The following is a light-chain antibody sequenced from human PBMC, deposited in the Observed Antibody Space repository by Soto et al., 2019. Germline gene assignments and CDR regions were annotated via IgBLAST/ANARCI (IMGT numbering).Light chain of an antibody. J-gene: IGLJ3*02. CDR2: EDK. Sequence: NFMLTQPHSVSESPGQTVTISCTRSSGSIANNYVQWFQLRPGSVPKTVIYEDKDRPSGVPDRFSGSIDRSSNSASLTISGLESDDEADYYCHSYDDSNPWVFCGGTTFTV. CDR3: HSYDDSNPWV. V-gene: IGLV6-57*04. CDR1: SGSIANNY.